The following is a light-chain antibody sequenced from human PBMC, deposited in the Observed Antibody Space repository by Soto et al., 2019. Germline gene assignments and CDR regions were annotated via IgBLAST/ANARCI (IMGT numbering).Light chain of an antibody. CDR1: QSISHR. J-gene: IGKJ1*01. CDR3: QQSYSTPPWT. CDR2: DAS. Sequence: DIQMTQAPSTLSASIGDRVIITCRASQSISHRLAWYQQKPGKAPKLLISDASILESGVPSRFSGSTSGTEFTLTISSLQPDDFATYFRQQSYSTPPWTFGQGTKV. V-gene: IGKV1-5*01.